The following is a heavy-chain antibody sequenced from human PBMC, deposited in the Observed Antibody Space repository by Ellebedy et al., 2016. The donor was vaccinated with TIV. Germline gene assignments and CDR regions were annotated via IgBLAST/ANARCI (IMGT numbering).Heavy chain of an antibody. V-gene: IGHV4-39*01. Sequence: SETLSLTXTVSGGSISSGGYHWGWIRQPPGKGLEWIGNFFYTGSSTNYNPSLKSRVYMSIDMSKNQFSLRLSSVTASDTAVFYCARHSDEWELSVWGQGTLVTVSP. D-gene: IGHD1-26*01. CDR1: GGSISSGGYH. J-gene: IGHJ4*02. CDR3: ARHSDEWELSV. CDR2: FFYTGSST.